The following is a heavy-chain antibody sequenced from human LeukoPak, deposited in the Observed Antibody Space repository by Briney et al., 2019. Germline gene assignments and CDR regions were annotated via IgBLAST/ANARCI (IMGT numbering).Heavy chain of an antibody. D-gene: IGHD3-22*01. CDR2: ISSSSSYI. Sequence: PGGSLRLSCAASGFTFSSYSMNWVRQAPGKGLEWVSSISSSSSYIYYADSVKGRFTISRDNAKNSLYLQMNSLRADDTSVYYFANEESPYERFDPWGQGTLVTVSS. J-gene: IGHJ5*02. CDR1: GFTFSSYS. V-gene: IGHV3-21*01. CDR3: ANEESPYERFDP.